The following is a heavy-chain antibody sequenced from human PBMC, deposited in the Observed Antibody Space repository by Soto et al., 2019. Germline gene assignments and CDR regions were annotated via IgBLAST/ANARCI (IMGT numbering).Heavy chain of an antibody. D-gene: IGHD3-3*01. CDR1: EFTFNNYG. CDR2: IWYDGSNR. V-gene: IGHV3-33*01. CDR3: PRDQDVTIYRNYDYGLDV. J-gene: IGHJ6*02. Sequence: QVQLVESGGGVVQPGRSLRLSCAASEFTFNNYGRHWVRQAPGKGLEWVAFIWYDGSNRYYADSVKGRFTISRDNPKHTRYLQRNCLRADDTAVYYCPRDQDVTIYRNYDYGLDVWGQGTKVTVSS.